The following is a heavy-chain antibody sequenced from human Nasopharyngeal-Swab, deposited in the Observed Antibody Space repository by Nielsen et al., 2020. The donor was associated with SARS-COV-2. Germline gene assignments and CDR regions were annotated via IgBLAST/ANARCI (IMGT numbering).Heavy chain of an antibody. D-gene: IGHD3-3*01. J-gene: IGHJ6*03. V-gene: IGHV4-59*01. CDR3: ARVFWFPYYMDV. Sequence: WIRQPPGKGLGWIGYIYYSGSTNYNPSLKSRVTISVDTSKNQFSLKLSSVTAADTAVYYCARVFWFPYYMDVWGKGTTVTVSS. CDR2: IYYSGST.